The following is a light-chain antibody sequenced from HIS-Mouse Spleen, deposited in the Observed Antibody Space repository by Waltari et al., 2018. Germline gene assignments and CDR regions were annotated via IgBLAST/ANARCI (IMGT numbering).Light chain of an antibody. Sequence: SYELTQPPSVSVSPGQTARITCSGDALPKKYAYWYQPKSGQAPVLVIYEESKRPSGIPEGFSGSSSWTMATLTISGAQVEDEADYYCYSTDSSGNHRVFGGGTKLTVL. CDR3: YSTDSSGNHRV. J-gene: IGLJ2*01. CDR1: ALPKKY. CDR2: EES. V-gene: IGLV3-10*01.